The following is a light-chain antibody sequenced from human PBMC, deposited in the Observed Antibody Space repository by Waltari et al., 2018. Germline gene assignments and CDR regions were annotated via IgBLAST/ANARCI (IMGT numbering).Light chain of an antibody. CDR1: QSVSSY. J-gene: IGKJ5*01. V-gene: IGKV3-11*01. CDR2: DAS. Sequence: EIVLTQFPATLSLSPGERATLSCRASQSVSSYLVWYQQKPGQTPRLVIYDASTRAPGIPARFSGSGSGTDFTLTISSLYPEDFAVYYCHQRSNWPITFGQGTRLEIK. CDR3: HQRSNWPIT.